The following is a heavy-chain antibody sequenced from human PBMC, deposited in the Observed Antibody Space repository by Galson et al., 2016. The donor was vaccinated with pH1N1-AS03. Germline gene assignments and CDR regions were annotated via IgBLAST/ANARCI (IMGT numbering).Heavy chain of an antibody. CDR3: AHRPSSWPYWYFDL. D-gene: IGHD6-13*01. J-gene: IGHJ2*01. Sequence: PALVKPTQTLTLTCTFSGFSLRTSGVAVGWIRQPPGKALGCLALIHWDDDKHYSQSLKSRLAITKDTSTNQVVLTITDMDPVDTATYYCAHRPSSWPYWYFDLWGRGTLVTVSS. CDR2: IHWDDDK. V-gene: IGHV2-5*02. CDR1: GFSLRTSGVA.